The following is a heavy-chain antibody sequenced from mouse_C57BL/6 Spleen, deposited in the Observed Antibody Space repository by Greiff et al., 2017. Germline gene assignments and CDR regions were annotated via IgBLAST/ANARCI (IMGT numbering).Heavy chain of an antibody. D-gene: IGHD2-3*01. CDR3: ARWAYGGYYFAY. Sequence: EVQLVESGGGLVKPGGSLKLSCAASGFTFSDYGIHWVRQAPEKGLEWVAYISSGSSTIYYADTVKGRFTISRDNAKNTLFLQMTSLRSEDTAMYYCARWAYGGYYFAYWGQGTLVTVSA. CDR2: ISSGSSTI. J-gene: IGHJ3*01. CDR1: GFTFSDYG. V-gene: IGHV5-17*01.